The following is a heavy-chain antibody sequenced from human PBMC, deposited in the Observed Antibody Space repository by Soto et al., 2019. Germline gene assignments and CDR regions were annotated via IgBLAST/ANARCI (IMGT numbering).Heavy chain of an antibody. V-gene: IGHV4-39*01. CDR2: IYYSGST. J-gene: IGHJ4*02. CDR1: GGSISSSSYY. D-gene: IGHD2-2*02. Sequence: SETLSLTCTVSGGSISSSSYYWGWIRQPPGKGLEWIGSIYYSGSTYYNPSLKSRVTISVDTSKNQFSLKLSSVTAADTAVYYCARLYCSSTSCYNDYWGQGTLVTVSS. CDR3: ARLYCSSTSCYNDY.